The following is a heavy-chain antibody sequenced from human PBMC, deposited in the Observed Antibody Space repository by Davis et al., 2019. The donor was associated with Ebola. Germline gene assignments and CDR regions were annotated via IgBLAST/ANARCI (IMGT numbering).Heavy chain of an antibody. CDR2: INHSGST. J-gene: IGHJ3*02. D-gene: IGHD3-10*01. CDR1: GGSFSAYY. CDR3: ARGPTVQGLDI. V-gene: IGHV4-34*01. Sequence: SETLSLTCAVYGGSFSAYYWSWIRQPPGKGLEWIGEINHSGSTNYNPSLKSRVTISVDTSKNQFSLKLSSVTAADTAVYYCARGPTVQGLDIWGQGTMVTVSS.